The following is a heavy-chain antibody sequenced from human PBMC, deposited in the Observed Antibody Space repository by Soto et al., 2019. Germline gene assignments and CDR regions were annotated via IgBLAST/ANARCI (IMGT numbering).Heavy chain of an antibody. CDR3: ARDRLRLGELSLIGYFDY. CDR2: ISSSSSTI. J-gene: IGHJ4*02. V-gene: IGHV3-48*01. CDR1: GLTFSSYS. Sequence: GGSLRLSCAASGLTFSSYSMNWVRQAPGKGLEWVSYISSSSSTIYYADSVKGRFTISRDNSKNTLFLQMSSLRVEDTAVYYCARDRLRLGELSLIGYFDYWGQGTLVTSPQ. D-gene: IGHD3-16*02.